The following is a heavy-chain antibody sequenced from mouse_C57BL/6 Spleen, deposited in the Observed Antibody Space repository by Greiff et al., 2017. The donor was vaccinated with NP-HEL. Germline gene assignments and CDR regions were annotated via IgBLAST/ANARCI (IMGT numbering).Heavy chain of an antibody. V-gene: IGHV1-15*01. CDR2: IDPETGGT. CDR1: GYTFNDYE. Sequence: QVQLQQSGAELVRPGASVTLSCKASGYTFNDYEMHWVKQTPVHGLEWIGAIDPETGGTAYNQKFKGKAILTADKSSSTAYMELRSLTSEDSAVYYCTRESNLYAMDYWGQGTSVTVSS. CDR3: TRESNLYAMDY. J-gene: IGHJ4*01. D-gene: IGHD2-5*01.